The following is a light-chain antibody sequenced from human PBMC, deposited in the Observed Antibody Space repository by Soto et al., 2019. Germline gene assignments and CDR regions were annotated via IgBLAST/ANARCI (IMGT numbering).Light chain of an antibody. CDR1: SSNIGAGYD. V-gene: IGLV1-40*01. CDR2: GNS. J-gene: IGLJ2*01. CDR3: QSYDSSLSGSVV. Sequence: QSVLTQAPSVSGVPGQRVTISCTGSSSNIGAGYDVHGYQQLPGTAPKLFIYGNSNRPSGVPDRFSGSKSGTSASLAITGLQAEDEADYYCQSYDSSLSGSVVFGGGTKLTVL.